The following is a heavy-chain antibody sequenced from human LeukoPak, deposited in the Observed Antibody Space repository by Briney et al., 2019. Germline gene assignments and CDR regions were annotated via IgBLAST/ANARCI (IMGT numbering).Heavy chain of an antibody. Sequence: GASVTVSFKASGYTFTRYYMHWVRQAPGQGLEWMGIINPSSGSASYTQKFQGRVTLTRDTSTSTVYMELSSLRSEDTAVHYCAREGGNNGFDYWGQGTLVTVSS. CDR1: GYTFTRYY. J-gene: IGHJ4*02. V-gene: IGHV1-46*01. CDR2: INPSSGSA. CDR3: AREGGNNGFDY. D-gene: IGHD1-14*01.